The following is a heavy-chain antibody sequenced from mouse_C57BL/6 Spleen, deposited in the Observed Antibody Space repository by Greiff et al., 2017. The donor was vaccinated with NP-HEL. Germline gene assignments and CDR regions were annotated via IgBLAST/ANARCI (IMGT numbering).Heavy chain of an antibody. CDR2: IWRGGST. CDR3: AKTQTGTYYAMDY. CDR1: GFSLTSYG. Sequence: VKLLESGPGLVQPSQSLSITCTVSGFSLTSYGVHWVRQSPGKGLEWLGVIWRGGSTDYNAAFMSRLSITKDNSKSQVFFKMNSLQADDTAIYYCAKTQTGTYYAMDYWGQGTSVTVSS. D-gene: IGHD4-1*01. J-gene: IGHJ4*01. V-gene: IGHV2-5*01.